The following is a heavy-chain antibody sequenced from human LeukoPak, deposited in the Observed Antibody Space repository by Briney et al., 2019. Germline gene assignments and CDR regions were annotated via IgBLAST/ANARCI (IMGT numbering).Heavy chain of an antibody. D-gene: IGHD6-19*01. J-gene: IGHJ5*02. CDR1: GFTFGNYA. CDR3: AKLYSSGWLGLSS. CDR2: INGSGANS. V-gene: IGHV3-23*01. Sequence: GGSLRLSCAASGFTFGNYAMNWVRQAPGKGLEWVSAINGSGANSYYPDSVKGRFTISRDNSKNTLYLQMSSLRDEDTAVYYCAKLYSSGWLGLSSWGQGTLVTVSS.